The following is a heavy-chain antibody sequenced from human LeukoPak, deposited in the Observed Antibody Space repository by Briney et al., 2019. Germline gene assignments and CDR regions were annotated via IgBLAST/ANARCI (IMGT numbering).Heavy chain of an antibody. Sequence: KSGGSLRLSCAASGFTFSTYAMTWVRQAPGKGLEWVSAISGSGNSTYYADSVKGRFTISRDNSKNTLYLQMNSLRAEDTAVYYCAKFPQVVVTVQGCFDPWGQGTLVTVSS. D-gene: IGHD2-21*02. J-gene: IGHJ5*02. CDR1: GFTFSTYA. V-gene: IGHV3-23*01. CDR3: AKFPQVVVTVQGCFDP. CDR2: ISGSGNST.